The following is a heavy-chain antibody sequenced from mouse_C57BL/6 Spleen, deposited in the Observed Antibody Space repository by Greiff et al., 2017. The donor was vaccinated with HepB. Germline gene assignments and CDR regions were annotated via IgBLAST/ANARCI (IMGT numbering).Heavy chain of an antibody. Sequence: QVQLQQSGPELVKPGASVKISCKASGYAFSSSWMNWVKQRPGKGLEWIGRIYPGDGDTNYNGKFKGKATLTADKSSSTAYMQLSSLTSEDSAVYFCARGGSYGTHFDYWGQGTTLSLL. CDR1: GYAFSSSW. J-gene: IGHJ2*01. V-gene: IGHV1-82*01. D-gene: IGHD2-1*01. CDR2: IYPGDGDT. CDR3: ARGGSYGTHFDY.